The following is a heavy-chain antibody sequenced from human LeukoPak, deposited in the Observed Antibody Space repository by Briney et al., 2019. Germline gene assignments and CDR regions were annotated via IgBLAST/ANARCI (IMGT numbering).Heavy chain of an antibody. CDR1: GFTFSSYE. Sequence: GGPLRLSCAASGFTFSSYEMNWVRGARGKGVEWGSYISSSGSTIYCADSVKARFSISTDNTNNSMYLQMNSVRGEDTAVYYCARDRGVPAAIFDYWGQGTLVTVSS. CDR3: ARDRGVPAAIFDY. V-gene: IGHV3-48*03. J-gene: IGHJ4*02. D-gene: IGHD2-2*01. CDR2: ISSSGSTI.